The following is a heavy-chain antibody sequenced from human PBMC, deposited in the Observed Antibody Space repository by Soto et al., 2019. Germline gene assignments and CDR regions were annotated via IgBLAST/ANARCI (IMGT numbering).Heavy chain of an antibody. CDR1: GYSIGSGYY. CDR3: ARTFDYYGMDV. J-gene: IGHJ6*02. CDR2: IYHAGSV. Sequence: SETLSLTCAVSGYSIGSGYYWAWIRQSPGKGLEWIGSIYHAGSVYYNPSLNGRVALSMDTSKNHFSLKLTSVTAADTAVYYCARTFDYYGMDVWGQGTTVT. V-gene: IGHV4-38-2*01.